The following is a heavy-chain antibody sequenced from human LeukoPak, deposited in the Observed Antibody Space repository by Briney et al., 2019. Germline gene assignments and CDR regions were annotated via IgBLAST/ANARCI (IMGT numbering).Heavy chain of an antibody. V-gene: IGHV3-23*01. Sequence: GGSLRLSCAASGFTFSSYAMNWVRQAPGKGLEWVSAISGSGGSTYYADSVKGRFTISRDNSKNTLYLQMNSLRAEDTAVYFCAVAISAAGTLGRWGQGTLVTVSS. CDR3: AVAISAAGTLGR. J-gene: IGHJ1*01. CDR2: ISGSGGST. CDR1: GFTFSSYA. D-gene: IGHD6-13*01.